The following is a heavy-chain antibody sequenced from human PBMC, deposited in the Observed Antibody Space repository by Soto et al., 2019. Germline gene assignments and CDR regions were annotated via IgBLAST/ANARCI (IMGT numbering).Heavy chain of an antibody. Sequence: SESLSLTCAISVDSVSGNIAAWNWIRQSPSRCLEWQGSTYYRTKWYNDYAVSVKSRRTINSGTYKNQSPLQLNTVTPEDKAVYYCARDFAADIWNYGLYGMDVWGQGTTVTVSS. CDR2: TYYRTKWYN. V-gene: IGHV6-1*01. CDR3: ARDFAADIWNYGLYGMDV. D-gene: IGHD1-7*01. CDR1: VDSVSGNIAA. J-gene: IGHJ6*02.